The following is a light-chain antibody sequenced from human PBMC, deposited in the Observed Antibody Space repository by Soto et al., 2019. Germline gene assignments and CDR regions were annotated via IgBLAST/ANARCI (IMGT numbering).Light chain of an antibody. J-gene: IGKJ2*01. CDR3: QQYHTTPNT. Sequence: DVVMTQSPDSLAVSLGEWAAINCKSSQNLLFSSNNKNSLAWYQQKPGQPPKLLIYWASTRESGAPDRFSGSGSGRDFTLTISSLQAEDVAVYYCQQYHTTPNTFGQGTKVEIK. CDR2: WAS. V-gene: IGKV4-1*01. CDR1: QNLLFSSNNKNS.